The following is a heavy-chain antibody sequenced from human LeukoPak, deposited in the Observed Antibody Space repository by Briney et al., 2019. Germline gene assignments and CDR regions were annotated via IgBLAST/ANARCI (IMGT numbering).Heavy chain of an antibody. CDR2: IYHSGST. CDR1: GASISSGGYY. CDR3: ARATTGYSYGFQH. J-gene: IGHJ1*01. V-gene: IGHV4-30-2*01. D-gene: IGHD5-18*01. Sequence: SQTLSPTCTVSGASISSGGYYWSWIRQPPGKGLEWIGYIYHSGSTYYNPSLKSRVTISVDRSKNQFSLKLSSVTAADTAVYYCARATTGYSYGFQHWGQGTLVTVSS.